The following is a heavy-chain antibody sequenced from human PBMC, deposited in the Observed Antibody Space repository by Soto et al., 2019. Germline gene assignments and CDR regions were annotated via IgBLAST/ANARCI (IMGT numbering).Heavy chain of an antibody. CDR3: ARDPSTINKLIGVWFDP. CDR2: IKPISDIT. Sequence: ASVKVSGKASGDTFCRFTINWVRQAPGQGLEWMGGIKPISDITNYAQRFQGRVTFTADASTSTVYLELSSLRSEDTAMYYCARDPSTINKLIGVWFDPWGQGTLVTVSS. D-gene: IGHD4-4*01. V-gene: IGHV1-69*13. J-gene: IGHJ5*02. CDR1: GDTFCRFT.